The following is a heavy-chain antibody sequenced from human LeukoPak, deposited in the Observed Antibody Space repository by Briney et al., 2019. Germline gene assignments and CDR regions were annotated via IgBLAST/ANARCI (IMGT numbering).Heavy chain of an antibody. Sequence: GASLKISFKGSGYSLTSYWIGWVRQRPGKGLEWMGIIYPGESDNRYSPSFQGQVNISADKSISTAYLQWSSLKASDTAMYYCARRTYDSKAFDIWGQGTMVTVSS. CDR3: ARRTYDSKAFDI. D-gene: IGHD3-22*01. CDR2: IYPGESDN. V-gene: IGHV5-51*01. CDR1: GYSLTSYW. J-gene: IGHJ3*02.